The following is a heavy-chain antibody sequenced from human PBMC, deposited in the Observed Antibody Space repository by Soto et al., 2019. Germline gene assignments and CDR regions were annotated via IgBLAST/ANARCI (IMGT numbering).Heavy chain of an antibody. CDR2: ISGGGSTI. J-gene: IGHJ4*02. V-gene: IGHV3-11*01. Sequence: GGSLRLSCAASGFTFSDYYMSWIRQAPGKGLEWVSYISGGGSTIQYADSVKGRFTISRDNAKNSLYLQMNSLRVADTAVYYCTRVRGYYDSSGFDYWGQGTPVTVSS. CDR1: GFTFSDYY. D-gene: IGHD3-22*01. CDR3: TRVRGYYDSSGFDY.